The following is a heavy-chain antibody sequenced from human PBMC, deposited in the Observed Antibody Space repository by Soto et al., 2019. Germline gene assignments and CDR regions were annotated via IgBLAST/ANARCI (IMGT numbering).Heavy chain of an antibody. V-gene: IGHV1-46*01. CDR1: GYTFTSYY. Sequence: GASVKVSCKASGYTFTSYYMHWVRQAPGQGLEWMGIINPSGGSTSYAQKFQGRVTMTRDTSTSTVYMELSGLRSEDTAVYYCARDTIVVVVAANPGEYYYGMDVWGQGTTVTVSS. CDR3: ARDTIVVVVAANPGEYYYGMDV. CDR2: INPSGGST. J-gene: IGHJ6*02. D-gene: IGHD2-15*01.